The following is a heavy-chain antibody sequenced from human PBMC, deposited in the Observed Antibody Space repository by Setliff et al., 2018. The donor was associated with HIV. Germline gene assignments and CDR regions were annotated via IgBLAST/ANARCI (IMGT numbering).Heavy chain of an antibody. Sequence: PGGSLRLSCAASGFTFSTYTMNWVRQAPGKGLEWVSSITRTSDYIYYADSVKGRFTISRDNAKNSLYLQMTSLRVDDTAVYYCARGSPSSGYCSSTGCYTGGFYFDFWGQGTLVTVSS. CDR1: GFTFSTYT. D-gene: IGHD2-2*02. J-gene: IGHJ4*02. V-gene: IGHV3-21*01. CDR3: ARGSPSSGYCSSTGCYTGGFYFDF. CDR2: ITRTSDYI.